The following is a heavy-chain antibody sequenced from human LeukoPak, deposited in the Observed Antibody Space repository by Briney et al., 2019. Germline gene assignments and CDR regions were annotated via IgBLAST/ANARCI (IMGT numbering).Heavy chain of an antibody. D-gene: IGHD6-19*01. CDR1: GFTFDDYA. J-gene: IGHJ4*02. Sequence: GGSLRLSCAASGFTFDDYAMHWVRQAPGKGLEWVSGISWNSGSIGYADSVKGRFTISRDNAKNSLYLQMNSLRAEDTALHYCAKALFSIAVAGTEIDYWGQGTLVTVSS. CDR3: AKALFSIAVAGTEIDY. V-gene: IGHV3-9*01. CDR2: ISWNSGSI.